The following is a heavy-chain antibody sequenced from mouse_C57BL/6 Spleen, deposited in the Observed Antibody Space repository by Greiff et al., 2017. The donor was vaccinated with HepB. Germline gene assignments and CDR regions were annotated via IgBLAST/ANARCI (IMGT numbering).Heavy chain of an antibody. CDR1: GYTFTSYW. Sequence: QVQLQQPGAELVMPGASVKLSCKASGYTFTSYWMHWVKQRPGQGLEWIGEIDPSDSYTNYNQKFKGKSTLTVDKSSSTAYMQLSSLTSEDSAVYYCARIDSSGYDYYAMDYWGQGTSVTVSS. V-gene: IGHV1-69*01. CDR3: ARIDSSGYDYYAMDY. D-gene: IGHD3-2*02. CDR2: IDPSDSYT. J-gene: IGHJ4*01.